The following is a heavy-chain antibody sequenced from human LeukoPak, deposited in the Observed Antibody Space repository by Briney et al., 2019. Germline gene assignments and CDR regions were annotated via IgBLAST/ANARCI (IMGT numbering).Heavy chain of an antibody. V-gene: IGHV3-48*01. CDR2: ISSSSSTI. CDR3: AKDQLYCSGGSCLFGGNELDY. CDR1: GFTFSSYS. D-gene: IGHD2-15*01. J-gene: IGHJ4*02. Sequence: GGSLRLSCAASGFTFSSYSMNWVRQAPGKGLEWVSYISSSSSTIYYADSVKGRFTISRDNSKNTLYLQMNSLRAEDTAVYYCAKDQLYCSGGSCLFGGNELDYWGQGTLVTVSS.